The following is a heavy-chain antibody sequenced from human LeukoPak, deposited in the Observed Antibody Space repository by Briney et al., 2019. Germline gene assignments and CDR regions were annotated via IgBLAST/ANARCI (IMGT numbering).Heavy chain of an antibody. CDR2: IYTSGST. Sequence: SETLSLTCTVSGGSISSGSYYWSWIRQPAGKGLEWIGRIYTSGSTNYNPSLKSRVTISVDTSKNQFSPKLSSVTAADTAVYYCARDLYDSSGYYGAFDIWGQGTMVTVSS. CDR3: ARDLYDSSGYYGAFDI. D-gene: IGHD3-22*01. V-gene: IGHV4-61*02. J-gene: IGHJ3*02. CDR1: GGSISSGSYY.